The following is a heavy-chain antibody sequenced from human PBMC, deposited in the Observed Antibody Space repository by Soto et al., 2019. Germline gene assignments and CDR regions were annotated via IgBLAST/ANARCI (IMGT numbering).Heavy chain of an antibody. Sequence: QVQLQQWGAGLLKPSETLSLTCAVYGGSFSGYYWSWIRQPPGKGLEWIGEINHSGSTNYNPSLKSRVTISVDTSKNQFSLKLSSVTAADTAVYYCARVQGSGYNWFDPWGQGTLVTVSS. CDR3: ARVQGSGYNWFDP. CDR1: GGSFSGYY. V-gene: IGHV4-34*01. CDR2: INHSGST. J-gene: IGHJ5*02. D-gene: IGHD3-10*01.